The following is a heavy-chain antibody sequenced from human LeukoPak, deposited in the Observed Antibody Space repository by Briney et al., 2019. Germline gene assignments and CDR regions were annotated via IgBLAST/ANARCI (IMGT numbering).Heavy chain of an antibody. CDR3: ARDIMVRGVSGMDV. CDR2: IKQDGSEK. CDR1: GFTFSSYW. V-gene: IGHV3-7*03. D-gene: IGHD3-10*01. J-gene: IGHJ6*04. Sequence: GGSLRLSCAASGFTFSSYWMSWVRQAPGKGLEWVANIKQDGSEKYYVDSVKGRFIISRGNAKNSLYLQMNSLRAEDTVVYYCARDIMVRGVSGMDVWGKGTTVTVSS.